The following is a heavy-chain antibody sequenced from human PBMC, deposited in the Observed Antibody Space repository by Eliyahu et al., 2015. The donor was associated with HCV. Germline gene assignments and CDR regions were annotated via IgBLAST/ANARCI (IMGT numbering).Heavy chain of an antibody. CDR2: LSSSSTYI. CDR1: GFXFRTYT. D-gene: IGHD3-22*01. J-gene: IGHJ6*02. CDR3: ARNWDLNYNDITGKDNMDV. V-gene: IGHV3-21*01. Sequence: EVQLVESGGGLVKPGGSLRLSCAASGFXFRTYTWVWVRQAPGRGLEWVSSLSSSSTYIYYADSVEGRFTISRDNAKNSVYLQMNSLRAEDTAVYYCARNWDLNYNDITGKDNMDVWGQGTTVTVSS.